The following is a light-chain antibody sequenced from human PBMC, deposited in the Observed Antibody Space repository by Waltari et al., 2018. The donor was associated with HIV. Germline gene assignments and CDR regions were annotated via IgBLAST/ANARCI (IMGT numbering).Light chain of an antibody. Sequence: SYELTQPPSVSVSPGQTARITCSGDALPNKYAYLYQQKSGQAPVLVIYEDSKRPSGIPERFSGSSSGTMATLTISGAQVEDEADYYCYSTDSSGNHYVFGTGTKVTVL. V-gene: IGLV3-10*01. CDR2: EDS. J-gene: IGLJ1*01. CDR1: ALPNKY. CDR3: YSTDSSGNHYV.